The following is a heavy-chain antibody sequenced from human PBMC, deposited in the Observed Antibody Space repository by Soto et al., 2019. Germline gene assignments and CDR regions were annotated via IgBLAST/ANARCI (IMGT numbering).Heavy chain of an antibody. V-gene: IGHV4-39*01. Sequence: QLQLQESGPGLVKPSETLSLTCTVSGGSISSTSYYWGWLRQHPRQGLEWIGSIYYRGSTYYNPSLKSRVTISVDTPKNQFSLKLSSVTAADTAVYYCARHEAYRAQLADWGQGTLVTVSS. CDR3: ARHEAYRAQLAD. CDR1: GGSISSTSYY. J-gene: IGHJ4*02. D-gene: IGHD6-13*01. CDR2: IYYRGST.